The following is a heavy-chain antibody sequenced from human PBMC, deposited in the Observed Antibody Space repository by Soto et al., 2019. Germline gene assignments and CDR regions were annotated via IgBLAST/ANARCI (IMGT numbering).Heavy chain of an antibody. CDR3: ARRSSSWYFDY. CDR1: GGTFSSYA. J-gene: IGHJ4*02. D-gene: IGHD6-13*01. V-gene: IGHV3-23*01. CDR2: ISGSDGST. Sequence: SCKASGGTFSSYAMNWVRQAPGKGLEWVSVISGSDGSTYYADSVKGRFTISRDNSKNTLNLQMNSLRAEDTAVYYCARRSSSWYFDYWGQGTLVTVSS.